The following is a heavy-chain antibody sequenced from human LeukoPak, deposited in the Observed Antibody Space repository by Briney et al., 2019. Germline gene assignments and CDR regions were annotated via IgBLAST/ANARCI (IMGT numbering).Heavy chain of an antibody. CDR2: ISSSSSYI. Sequence: PGGSLRLSCAASGFTFSSYSMNWVRQAPGMGLEWVSSISSSSSYIYYADSVKGRFTISRDNAKNSLYLQMNSLRAEDTAVYYCARDRLTTGRGIDYWGQGTLVTVSS. D-gene: IGHD4-17*01. J-gene: IGHJ4*02. CDR1: GFTFSSYS. V-gene: IGHV3-21*01. CDR3: ARDRLTTGRGIDY.